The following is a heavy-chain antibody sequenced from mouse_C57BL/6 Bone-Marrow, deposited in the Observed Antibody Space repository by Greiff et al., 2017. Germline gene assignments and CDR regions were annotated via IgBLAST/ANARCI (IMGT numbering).Heavy chain of an antibody. V-gene: IGHV3-6*01. D-gene: IGHD1-1*01. CDR3: ARDNYGSSYAWFAY. J-gene: IGHJ3*01. CDR1: GYSITSGYY. CDR2: ISYDGSN. Sequence: VQLKQSGPGLVKPSQSLSLTCSVTGYSITSGYYWNWIRQFPGNKLEWMGYISYDGSNNSNPSLKNRISITRDTSKNHFFLKLNSVTTEDTATYYCARDNYGSSYAWFAYWGQGTLVTVSA.